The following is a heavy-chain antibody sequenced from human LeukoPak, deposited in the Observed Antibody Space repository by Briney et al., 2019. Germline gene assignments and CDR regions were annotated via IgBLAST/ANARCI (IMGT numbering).Heavy chain of an antibody. CDR3: AGHRDSSGWYDFDY. CDR1: GGSINTYY. D-gene: IGHD6-19*01. V-gene: IGHV4-59*01. Sequence: SETLSLTRTVSGGSINTYYWHWIRQPPGKGLEWIGYISYSGRTNYNPSLKSRVTISIDTSKNQFSLKLTSVTAADTAVYYCAGHRDSSGWYDFDYWGQGTLVTVSS. CDR2: ISYSGRT. J-gene: IGHJ4*02.